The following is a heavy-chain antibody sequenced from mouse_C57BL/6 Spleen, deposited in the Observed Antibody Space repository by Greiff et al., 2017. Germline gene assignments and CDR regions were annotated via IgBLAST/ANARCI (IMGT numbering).Heavy chain of an antibody. V-gene: IGHV1-82*01. D-gene: IGHD4-1*02. CDR2: IYPGDGDT. J-gene: IGHJ2*01. CDR1: GYAFSSSW. Sequence: VQLQQSGPELVKPGASVKISCKASGYAFSSSWMNWVKQRPGKGLEWIGRIYPGDGDTNYNGKFKGKATLTADKSSSTAYMQLSSLTSEDSAVYFCARSPTGGFDYWGQGTTLTVSS. CDR3: ARSPTGGFDY.